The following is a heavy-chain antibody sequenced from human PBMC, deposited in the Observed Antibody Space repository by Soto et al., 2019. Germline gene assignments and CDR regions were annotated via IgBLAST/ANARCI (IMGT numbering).Heavy chain of an antibody. J-gene: IGHJ6*02. D-gene: IGHD5-12*01. CDR3: ARDGPFIYDSPGDYYYYGMDV. CDR2: ISSNGGST. V-gene: IGHV3-64*01. CDR1: GFTFSSYA. Sequence: GGSLRLSCAASGFTFSSYAMHWVRQAPGKGLEYVSAISSNGGSTYYANSVKGRFTISRDNSKNTLYLQMGSLRAEDMAVYYCARDGPFIYDSPGDYYYYGMDVWGQGTTVTVSS.